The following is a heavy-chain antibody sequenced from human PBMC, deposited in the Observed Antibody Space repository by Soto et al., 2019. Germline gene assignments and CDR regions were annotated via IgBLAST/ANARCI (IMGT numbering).Heavy chain of an antibody. CDR2: IYYSGTT. V-gene: IGHV4-31*03. D-gene: IGHD1-1*01. CDR3: ASGHDAYKVRY. J-gene: IGHJ4*02. Sequence: QLHLRESGPGLVKPSETLSLTCTVSGGSITSSSYYWGWIRQPPGKGLEWIGYIYYSGTTYYNPSLKSRPTISMDTSENQFSLELTSVTAADTAIYFCASGHDAYKVRYWGQGTLVTVSS. CDR1: GGSITSSSYY.